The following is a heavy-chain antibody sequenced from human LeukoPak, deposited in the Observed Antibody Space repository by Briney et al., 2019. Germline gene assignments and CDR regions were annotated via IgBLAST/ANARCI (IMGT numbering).Heavy chain of an antibody. D-gene: IGHD1-26*01. CDR3: ARDGARGFDL. Sequence: GSLRLSCAASGFTFSSSWMSWIGQPPGKGLEWIGYIYYSGSTNYNPSLKSRVTISLDTSKTQFSLKLSSVTAADTAVYYCARDGARGFDLWGRGTLVTVSS. CDR1: GFTFSSSW. V-gene: IGHV4-59*01. J-gene: IGHJ2*01. CDR2: IYYSGST.